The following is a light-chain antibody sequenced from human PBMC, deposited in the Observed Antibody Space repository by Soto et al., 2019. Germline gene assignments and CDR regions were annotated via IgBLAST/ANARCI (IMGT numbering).Light chain of an antibody. CDR1: QTIDSW. CDR3: QQSYSTLSIT. J-gene: IGKJ5*01. V-gene: IGKV1-39*01. CDR2: AAS. Sequence: DIQMTQSPSPRSSSLVDRVTITCLSSQTIDSWLAWYQQRPGKAPKLLIYAASSLQSGVPSRFSGSGSGTDFTLTISSLQPEDFATYYCQQSYSTLSITFGQGTRLEI.